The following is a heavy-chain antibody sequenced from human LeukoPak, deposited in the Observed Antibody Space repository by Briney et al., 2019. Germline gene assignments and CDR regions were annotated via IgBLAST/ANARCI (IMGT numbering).Heavy chain of an antibody. CDR2: ISYDGSNK. J-gene: IGHJ4*02. Sequence: SGGSLRLSCAASGFTFSSYAMHWVRQAPGKGLEWVAVISYDGSNKYYADSVKGRFTISRDNSKNTLYLQMNSLRAEDTAVYYCARDHYDSFQYDYWGQGTLVTVSS. CDR3: ARDHYDSFQYDY. V-gene: IGHV3-30*04. CDR1: GFTFSSYA. D-gene: IGHD3-3*01.